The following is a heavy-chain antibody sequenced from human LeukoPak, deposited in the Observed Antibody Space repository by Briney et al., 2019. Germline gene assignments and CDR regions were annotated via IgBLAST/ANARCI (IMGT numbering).Heavy chain of an antibody. CDR1: GFTFSTYW. CDR3: AKDFGIVVVFDAFDI. J-gene: IGHJ3*02. CDR2: ISGSGGST. V-gene: IGHV3-23*01. Sequence: TGGSLRLSCAASGFTFSTYWMHWVRQAPGKGLEWVSAISGSGGSTYYADSVKGRFTISRDNSKNTLYLQMNSLRAEDTAVYYCAKDFGIVVVFDAFDIWGQGTMVTVSS. D-gene: IGHD3-22*01.